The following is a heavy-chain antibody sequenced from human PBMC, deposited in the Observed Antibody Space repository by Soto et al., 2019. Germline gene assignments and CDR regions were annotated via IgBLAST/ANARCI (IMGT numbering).Heavy chain of an antibody. Sequence: QVQLQESGPGLVKPSQTLSLTCTVSVGSISSGGYYGSGIRQHPGKGLEWIGYIYYSGSTYYNPSLKSRVTISVDTSKNQFSLKLSSVTAADTAVYYCARWDTYYDSSGYDYWGQGTLVTVSS. CDR2: IYYSGST. CDR3: ARWDTYYDSSGYDY. J-gene: IGHJ4*02. CDR1: VGSISSGGYY. V-gene: IGHV4-31*03. D-gene: IGHD3-22*01.